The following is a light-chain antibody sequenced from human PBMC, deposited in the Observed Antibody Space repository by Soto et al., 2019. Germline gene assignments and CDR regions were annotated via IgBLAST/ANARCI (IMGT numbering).Light chain of an antibody. J-gene: IGKJ2*01. CDR1: RSVVGRY. V-gene: IGKV3D-20*01. Sequence: EIVLTQSPATLSLSPGERATLSCGASRSVVGRYIAWYQQKPGLAPRLLIYDASSRATGIPDRFSGSGSGTDFSLTITRLEPEDFAVYYCQQYGTSPYTFGQGTKVEIK. CDR2: DAS. CDR3: QQYGTSPYT.